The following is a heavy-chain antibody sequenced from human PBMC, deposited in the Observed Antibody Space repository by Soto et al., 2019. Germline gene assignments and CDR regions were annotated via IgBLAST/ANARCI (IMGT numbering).Heavy chain of an antibody. CDR1: GFTFSSYG. CDR3: AIEVWRGSMDV. CDR2: IWYDGSNK. Sequence: PGGSLRLSCAASGFTFSSYGMHWVRQAPGKGLEWVAVIWYDGSNKYYADSVKGRFTISRDNSKNTLYLQMNSLRAEDTAVYYCAIEVWRGSMDVWGQGTTGTVSS. D-gene: IGHD3-3*01. V-gene: IGHV3-33*01. J-gene: IGHJ6*02.